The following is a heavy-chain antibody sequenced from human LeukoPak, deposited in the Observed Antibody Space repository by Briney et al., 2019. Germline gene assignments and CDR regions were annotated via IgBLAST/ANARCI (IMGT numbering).Heavy chain of an antibody. J-gene: IGHJ5*02. Sequence: SVKVSCKASGGTFNSYAISWVRQAPGQGLEWMGGIIPILGTANYAQKVQGRVTITTDESTTTAYMELSSLRSEDTAVYYCARARSPSSGYLLRDHNWFDPWGQGTLVTVSS. CDR2: IIPILGTA. V-gene: IGHV1-69*05. CDR1: GGTFNSYA. CDR3: ARARSPSSGYLLRDHNWFDP. D-gene: IGHD3-22*01.